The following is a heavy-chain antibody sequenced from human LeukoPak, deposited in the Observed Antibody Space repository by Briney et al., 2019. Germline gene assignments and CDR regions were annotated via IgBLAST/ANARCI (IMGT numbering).Heavy chain of an antibody. CDR3: AKDSGYSSSNFDY. J-gene: IGHJ4*02. Sequence: GGSLRLSCVVSGFTFNSCWMNWVRQAPGKGLEWVAHINPDGRDTYYVDTVKGRFTISRDNSKNTLYLQMNSLRAEDTAVYYCAKDSGYSSSNFDYWGQGTLVTVSS. V-gene: IGHV3-7*03. CDR1: GFTFNSCW. CDR2: INPDGRDT. D-gene: IGHD6-13*01.